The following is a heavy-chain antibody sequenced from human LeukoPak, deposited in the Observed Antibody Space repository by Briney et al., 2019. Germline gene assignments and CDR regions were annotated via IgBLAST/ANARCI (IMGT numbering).Heavy chain of an antibody. CDR2: ISSDGRNT. Sequence: GGPLRLSCAASGFTFPNYAMSWVRQAPGKGLAWVSRISSDGRNTHYADSVKGRFTISRDNAKSTLYLQMNSLRAEDTAVYYCLYGSGWYFDYWGQGTLVTVSS. D-gene: IGHD6-19*01. V-gene: IGHV3-74*01. CDR1: GFTFPNYA. J-gene: IGHJ4*02. CDR3: LYGSGWYFDY.